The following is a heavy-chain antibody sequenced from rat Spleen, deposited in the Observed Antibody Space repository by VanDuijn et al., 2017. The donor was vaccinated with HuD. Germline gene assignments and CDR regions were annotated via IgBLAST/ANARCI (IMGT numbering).Heavy chain of an antibody. CDR1: GFTFGDFY. V-gene: IGHV5-20*01. J-gene: IGHJ3*01. D-gene: IGHD1-7*01. Sequence: EVQLVESGGGLVQPGRSLKLSCAASGFTFGDFYMAWVRQAPAKGLEWVASISYDGRVTYYRDSVKGRFTISKDNAKSTLYLQMNSLRSEDTATYYCSRDGSLYSWFAYWGQGTLVTVSS. CDR2: ISYDGRVT. CDR3: SRDGSLYSWFAY.